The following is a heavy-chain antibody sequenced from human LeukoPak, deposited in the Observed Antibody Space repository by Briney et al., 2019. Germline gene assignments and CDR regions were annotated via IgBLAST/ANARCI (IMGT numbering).Heavy chain of an antibody. CDR2: INAGNGIT. CDR1: GYTFTSYA. V-gene: IGHV1-3*01. Sequence: ASVKVSCKASGYTFTSYAMHWVRQAPGQRLEWMGWINAGNGITKYSQKFQGRVTITRDTSASTAYMELSSLRSEDTAVYYCARVGSGSSSDYWGQGTLVTVSS. CDR3: ARVGSGSSSDY. D-gene: IGHD3-10*01. J-gene: IGHJ4*02.